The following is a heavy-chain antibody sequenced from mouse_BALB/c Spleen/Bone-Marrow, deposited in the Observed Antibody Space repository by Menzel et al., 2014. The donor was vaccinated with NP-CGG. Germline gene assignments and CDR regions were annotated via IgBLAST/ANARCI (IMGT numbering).Heavy chain of an antibody. CDR3: ARGGYGSCVGYGMDY. V-gene: IGHV1-85*01. CDR2: IYPGDGST. D-gene: IGHD1-1*02. Sequence: QVQLQHSGPELAAPGALVKISCKASGYTFTSYAINWVKQRPGQGLEWIGWIYPGDGSTKYNDKFKGKDSMGAAKSSGAAYRSLGSLTSENSAVYFCARGGYGSCVGYGMDYWGQGTPVTVSS. J-gene: IGHJ4*01. CDR1: GYTFTSYA.